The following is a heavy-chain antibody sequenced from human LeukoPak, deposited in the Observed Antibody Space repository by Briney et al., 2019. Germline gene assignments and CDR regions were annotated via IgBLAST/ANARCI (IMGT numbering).Heavy chain of an antibody. CDR1: GFTFSSYS. J-gene: IGHJ3*02. CDR3: ARDPYSYYDSSGSDAFDI. D-gene: IGHD3-22*01. V-gene: IGHV3-21*01. Sequence: GGSLRLSCAVSGFTFSSYSMNWVRHPPGKGLEWVSSISSNSSYIYYADSVMGRFTISRDNAKNTLYLLMQSLIAEDTTVYYCARDPYSYYDSSGSDAFDIWGQGTMVTVSS. CDR2: ISSNSSYI.